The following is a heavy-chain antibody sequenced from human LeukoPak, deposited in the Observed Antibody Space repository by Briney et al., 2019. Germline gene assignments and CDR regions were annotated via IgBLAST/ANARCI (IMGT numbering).Heavy chain of an antibody. Sequence: PGGSLRLSCAASGFTVSSNYMSWVRQAPGKGLEWVSAIYSGGSTYYADSVKGRFTISRDNSKSTLYIQMNRLRAEDTAVYYCARAKPKNMVRGLIMRRESRYYFDYWGQGTLVTVSS. D-gene: IGHD3-10*01. J-gene: IGHJ4*02. V-gene: IGHV3-53*01. CDR3: ARAKPKNMVRGLIMRRESRYYFDY. CDR2: IYSGGST. CDR1: GFTVSSNY.